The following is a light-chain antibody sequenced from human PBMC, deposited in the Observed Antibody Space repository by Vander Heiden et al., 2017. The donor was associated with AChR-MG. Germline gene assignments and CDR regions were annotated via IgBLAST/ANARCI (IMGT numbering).Light chain of an antibody. CDR2: GAS. V-gene: IGKV3-15*01. J-gene: IGKJ5*01. CDR3: QQENNWSRD. CDR1: QSVSSN. Sequence: IVMTQSPATLSVSPGERATLPCRASQSVSSNLAWYQQKPGQAPRLLIYGASTRATGIPARFSGSGSGTEFTLTISSLQSEDFAVYYCQQENNWSRDFGQRTRLEIK.